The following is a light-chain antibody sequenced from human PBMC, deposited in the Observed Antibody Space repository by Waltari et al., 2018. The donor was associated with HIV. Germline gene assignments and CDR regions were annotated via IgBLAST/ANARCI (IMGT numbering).Light chain of an antibody. J-gene: IGKJ2*01. Sequence: DVQMTQSPSTLSASVGDKVTITCRASQIIHNWLAWYQQKPGKPPKLLIYKTSYLESGVPSRFSGSDSGADFTLTIDGLQPDDFATYYCQQYNSHSYTFGQGTKVDVK. CDR2: KTS. CDR1: QIIHNW. V-gene: IGKV1-5*03. CDR3: QQYNSHSYT.